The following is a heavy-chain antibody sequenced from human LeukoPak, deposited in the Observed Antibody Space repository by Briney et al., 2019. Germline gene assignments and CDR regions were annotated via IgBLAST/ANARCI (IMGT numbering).Heavy chain of an antibody. CDR3: AKQLYYYESSGPKWLDP. Sequence: SETLSLTCTVSGGSISSSRYYWGWIRQPPGKGLEWIGSIYYSGSTYYNPSLKSRVTISVDTSKNQFSLKLSSVTAADTAVYYCAKQLYYYESSGPKWLDPWGQGTLVTVSS. V-gene: IGHV4-39*01. D-gene: IGHD3-22*01. CDR1: GGSISSSRYY. J-gene: IGHJ5*02. CDR2: IYYSGST.